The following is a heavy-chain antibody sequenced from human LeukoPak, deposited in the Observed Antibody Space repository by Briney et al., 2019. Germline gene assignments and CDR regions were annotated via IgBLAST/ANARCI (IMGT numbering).Heavy chain of an antibody. D-gene: IGHD3-9*01. CDR1: GGSISTSSYY. Sequence: SSETLSLTCTVSGGSISTSSYYWGWVRQPPGKGLEWIGNIFYSGSTYYSPSLKSRVTISLDTSRNQFSLKLSSVTAADTAVYYCARGHYDILTGPLNNWFDPWGQGTLVTVSS. V-gene: IGHV4-39*07. J-gene: IGHJ5*02. CDR2: IFYSGST. CDR3: ARGHYDILTGPLNNWFDP.